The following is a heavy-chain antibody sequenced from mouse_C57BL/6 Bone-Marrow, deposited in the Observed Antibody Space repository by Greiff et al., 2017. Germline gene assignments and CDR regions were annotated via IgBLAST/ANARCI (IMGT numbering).Heavy chain of an antibody. Sequence: QSCKASGYTFTSYWMHWVKQRPGRGLEWIGMIDPNSGGTKYNEKFKSKATLTVDKPSSTAYMQLSSLTSEDSAVYYCARLLRSPYWGQGTTLTVSS. D-gene: IGHD1-1*01. CDR1: GYTFTSYW. V-gene: IGHV1-72*01. CDR3: ARLLRSPY. CDR2: IDPNSGGT. J-gene: IGHJ2*01.